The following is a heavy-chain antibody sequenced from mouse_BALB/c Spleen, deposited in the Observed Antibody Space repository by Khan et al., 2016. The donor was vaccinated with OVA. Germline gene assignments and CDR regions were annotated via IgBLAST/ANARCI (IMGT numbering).Heavy chain of an antibody. CDR3: ARLTGTYFDV. V-gene: IGHV1-7*01. Sequence: VQLQESGAELAKPGASVKMSCKASGYTFTSYWMHWVKQRPGQGLEWIGYIHPSTGYTEYTQKFKDKATLTADKSSSTAYMQLSSLTSEDSAVYYWARLTGTYFDVWGAGTTVTVSS. J-gene: IGHJ1*01. D-gene: IGHD4-1*01. CDR1: GYTFTSYW. CDR2: IHPSTGYT.